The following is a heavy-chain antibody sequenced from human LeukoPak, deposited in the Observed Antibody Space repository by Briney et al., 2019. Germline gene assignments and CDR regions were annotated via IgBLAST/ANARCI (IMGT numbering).Heavy chain of an antibody. Sequence: GGSLRLSCAASGFTVSSNYMTWVRQAPGKGLEWVSVIYSGGSTYFADSVKGRFTISRDNSKNTLYLQMNSLRAEDTAVYYCARRSPVNWGIDYWGQGTLVTVSS. J-gene: IGHJ4*02. CDR1: GFTVSSNY. CDR2: IYSGGST. D-gene: IGHD7-27*01. CDR3: ARRSPVNWGIDY. V-gene: IGHV3-66*04.